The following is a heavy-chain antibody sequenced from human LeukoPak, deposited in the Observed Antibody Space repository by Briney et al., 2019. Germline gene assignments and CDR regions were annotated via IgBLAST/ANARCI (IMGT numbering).Heavy chain of an antibody. D-gene: IGHD3-22*01. CDR1: GGTFSSYA. Sequence: AASVKVSCKASGGTFSSYAISWVRQAPGQGLEWMGGIIPIFGTANYAQKFQGRVTITADESTSTAYMELSSLRSEDTAVYYCARGKPTFNYYDSSAYYSFYFDYWGQGTLVTVSS. CDR2: IIPIFGTA. J-gene: IGHJ4*02. CDR3: ARGKPTFNYYDSSAYYSFYFDY. V-gene: IGHV1-69*01.